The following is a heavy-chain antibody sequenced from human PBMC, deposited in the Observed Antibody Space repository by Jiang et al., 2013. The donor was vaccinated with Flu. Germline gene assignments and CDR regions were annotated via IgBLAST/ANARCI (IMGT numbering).Heavy chain of an antibody. CDR2: TYYRSKWYN. CDR3: ARARYNWNDYYYYYGMDV. D-gene: IGHD1-1*01. J-gene: IGHJ6*02. V-gene: IGHV6-1*01. Sequence: QTLSLTCAISGDSVSSNSAAWNWIRQSPSRGLEWLGRTYYRSKWYNDYAVSVKSRITINPDTSKNQFSLQLNSVTPEDTAVYYCARARYNWNDYYYYYGMDVWGQGTTVTVSS. CDR1: GDSVSSNSAA.